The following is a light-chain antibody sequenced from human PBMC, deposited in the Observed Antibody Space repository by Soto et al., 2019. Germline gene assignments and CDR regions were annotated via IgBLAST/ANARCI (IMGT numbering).Light chain of an antibody. V-gene: IGLV2-14*01. CDR1: SSDVGLYDY. Sequence: QSALTQPASVSGSPGQSITISCTGTSSDVGLYDYVSWYQQHPGKAPQLMIYAVSNRPSGFSNRFSASKSGNTASLFISGLQAEDEADYYCSSYTSDSSYVFGSGTKVTVL. J-gene: IGLJ1*01. CDR3: SSYTSDSSYV. CDR2: AVS.